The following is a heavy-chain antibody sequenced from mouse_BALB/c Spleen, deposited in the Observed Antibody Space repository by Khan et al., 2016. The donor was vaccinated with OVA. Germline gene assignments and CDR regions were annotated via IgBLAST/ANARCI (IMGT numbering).Heavy chain of an antibody. CDR1: GYTFTSYW. CDR3: TRREKYGYDPSWFAY. D-gene: IGHD2-2*01. V-gene: IGHV1-61*01. J-gene: IGHJ3*01. CDR2: IDPSDSET. Sequence: QVQLQQLGAELVRPGASVKLSCKASGYTFTSYWMNWVKQRPGQGLEWIGMIDPSDSETHYNQMFKDKATLTVDKSSSTAYMQLSSLTSEDSAVYYCTRREKYGYDPSWFAYWGQGTLVAVSA.